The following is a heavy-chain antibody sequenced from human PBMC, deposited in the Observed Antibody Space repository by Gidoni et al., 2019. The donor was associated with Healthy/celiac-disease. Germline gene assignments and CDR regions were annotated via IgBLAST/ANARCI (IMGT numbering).Heavy chain of an antibody. J-gene: IGHJ6*02. CDR1: GGSIRSYY. CDR3: ARGPYGDYNYYYGMDV. D-gene: IGHD4-17*01. V-gene: IGHV4-59*01. Sequence: QVQLQASGPGLVTPSEPLSLTCPVSGGSIRSYYWSWSRQPPGKGLEWIGYIYYSGSTNYNPSLKSRVTISVDTSKNQFSLKLSSVTAADTAVYYCARGPYGDYNYYYGMDVWGQGTTVTVSS. CDR2: IYYSGST.